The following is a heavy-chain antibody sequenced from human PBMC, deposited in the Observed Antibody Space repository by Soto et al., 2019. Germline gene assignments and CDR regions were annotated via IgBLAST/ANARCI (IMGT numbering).Heavy chain of an antibody. J-gene: IGHJ4*02. CDR2: IFVTGGTI. CDR1: GFTFISYS. Sequence: GGSLRLSCVASGFTFISYSMVWVRQAPGKGLEWVSYIFVTGGTIYYADSVKGRFTVSRDNAKNSLFLLMSSLRAEDTAVYYYARDKDWAFDYWGQGTQVTVSS. D-gene: IGHD3-9*01. V-gene: IGHV3-48*03. CDR3: ARDKDWAFDY.